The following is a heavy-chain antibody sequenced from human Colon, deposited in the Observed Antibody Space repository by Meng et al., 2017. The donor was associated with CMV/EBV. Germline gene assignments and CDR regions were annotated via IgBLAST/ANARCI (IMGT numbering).Heavy chain of an antibody. V-gene: IGHV3-23*01. Sequence: GESLKISCVASGFTFNNYAMSWVRQAPGKGLDWVSGISGSGGSTFFADSVKGRFSISRDNAQNSLYLQMNSLRAEDTAIYYCARESSSGSYLNYWGQGTLVTVSS. J-gene: IGHJ4*02. CDR2: ISGSGGST. D-gene: IGHD1-26*01. CDR3: ARESSSGSYLNY. CDR1: GFTFNNYA.